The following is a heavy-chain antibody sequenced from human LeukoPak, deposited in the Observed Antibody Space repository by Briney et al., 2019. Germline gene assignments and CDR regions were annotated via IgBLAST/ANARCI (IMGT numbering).Heavy chain of an antibody. J-gene: IGHJ4*02. D-gene: IGHD3-22*01. CDR3: ARTVSGSYYYDSSGYYQSSTPCYFDY. Sequence: PGGSLRLSCAASGFTFSSYEMNWVRQAPGKGLEWVSYISSSGTTIYYADSVKGRFTISRDNAKNSLYLQMNSLRAEDTAVYYCARTVSGSYYYDSSGYYQSSTPCYFDYWGQGTLVTVSS. V-gene: IGHV3-48*03. CDR2: ISSSGTTI. CDR1: GFTFSSYE.